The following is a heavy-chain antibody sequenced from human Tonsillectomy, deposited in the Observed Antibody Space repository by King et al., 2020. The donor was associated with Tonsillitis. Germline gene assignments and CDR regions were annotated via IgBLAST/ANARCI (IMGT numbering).Heavy chain of an antibody. D-gene: IGHD3-10*01. CDR1: SGSSSGSY. J-gene: IGHJ3*02. Sequence: VQLQQWGAGLLKPSETLSLTCGVYSGSSSGSYWSWVRQPPGKGLEWIGQISHSGGTSYNPSLKSRVTISIDTCKSHLSLQLSSVTAADSAVYYCARHGGFAFVIWGQGTTVTVSS. CDR2: ISHSGGT. CDR3: ARHGGFAFVI. V-gene: IGHV4-34*01.